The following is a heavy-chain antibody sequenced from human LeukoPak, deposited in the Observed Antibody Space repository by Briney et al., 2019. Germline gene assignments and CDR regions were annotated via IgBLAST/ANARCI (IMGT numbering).Heavy chain of an antibody. CDR1: GFTVSSNY. CDR2: ISGSGDST. D-gene: IGHD1-1*01. Sequence: GGSLRLSCAASGFTVSSNYMSWVRQAPGKGLEWVSDISGSGDSTYYADSVKGRFTISRDNAKNTLYLQMNSLRADDTAVYYCARAGNGDYVDYWGQGTLVNVSS. J-gene: IGHJ4*02. CDR3: ARAGNGDYVDY. V-gene: IGHV3-53*01.